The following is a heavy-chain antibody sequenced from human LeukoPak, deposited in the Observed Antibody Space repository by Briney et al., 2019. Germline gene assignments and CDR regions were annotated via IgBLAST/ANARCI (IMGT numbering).Heavy chain of an antibody. CDR2: IYYSGST. V-gene: IGHV4-59*01. CDR1: GGSISSYY. J-gene: IGHJ5*02. CDR3: ARKVRSTFDP. Sequence: SETLSLTCTVSGGSISSYYWSWIRQPPGKGLEWIGYIYYSGSTNYNPSLKSRVAISVDTSKNQFSLKLSSVTAADTAVYYCARKVRSTFDPWGQGTLVTVSS.